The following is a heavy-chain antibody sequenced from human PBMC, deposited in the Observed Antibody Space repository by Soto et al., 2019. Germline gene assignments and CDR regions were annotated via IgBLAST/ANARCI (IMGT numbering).Heavy chain of an antibody. CDR3: ARQGMATITLDSFDY. CDR1: GGSISSYY. D-gene: IGHD5-12*01. J-gene: IGHJ4*02. CDR2: IYYSGST. V-gene: IGHV4-59*08. Sequence: SETLSLTCTVSGGSISSYYWSWIRQPPGKGLEWIGYIYYSGSTNYNPSLKSRVTISVDTSKNQFSLKLSSVTAADTAVYYCARQGMATITLDSFDYWGQGTLVTVSS.